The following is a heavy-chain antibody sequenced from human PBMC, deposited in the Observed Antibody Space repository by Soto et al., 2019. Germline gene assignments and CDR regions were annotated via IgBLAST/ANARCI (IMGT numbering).Heavy chain of an antibody. V-gene: IGHV4-31*03. D-gene: IGHD3-16*01. CDR3: AREGGYGSYAFDI. CDR2: IYYSGST. J-gene: IGHJ3*02. Sequence: SETLSLTCTVSGGSISSGGYYWGWIRQHPGKGLEWIGYIYYSGSTYYNPSLNSRPTISVDTSKTQLSLKLSSVTAADTAVYFCAREGGYGSYAFDIWGQGTMVTVSS. CDR1: GGSISSGGYY.